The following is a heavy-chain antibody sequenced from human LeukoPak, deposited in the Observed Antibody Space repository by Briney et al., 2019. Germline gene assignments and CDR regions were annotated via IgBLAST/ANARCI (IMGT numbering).Heavy chain of an antibody. V-gene: IGHV3-7*01. D-gene: IGHD2-15*01. CDR1: GFSFSDYW. CDR2: INQDGSEE. Sequence: GGSLTLSCGASGFSFSDYWMTWVRHAPGKGLEWVANINQDGSEEYYVASVKSRFTITRDNAKNSLYLQMTSLRAEDTAVYYCARDGSKSCSGGSCYLNWFDPWGQGTLVTVSS. CDR3: ARDGSKSCSGGSCYLNWFDP. J-gene: IGHJ5*02.